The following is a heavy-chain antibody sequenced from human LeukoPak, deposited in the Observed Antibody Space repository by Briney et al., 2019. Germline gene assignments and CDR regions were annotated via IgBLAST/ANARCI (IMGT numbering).Heavy chain of an antibody. V-gene: IGHV3-74*01. CDR2: INSDGSST. D-gene: IGHD6-6*01. Sequence: GGSLRLSCAASGSTFSSYWMHWVRQAPGEGLVWVSRINSDGSSTSYADSVEGRFTISRDNAKNTLYLQMNSLRAEDTAVYYCARDRPLTDYYYYGMDVWGKGTTVTVSS. CDR1: GSTFSSYW. J-gene: IGHJ6*04. CDR3: ARDRPLTDYYYYGMDV.